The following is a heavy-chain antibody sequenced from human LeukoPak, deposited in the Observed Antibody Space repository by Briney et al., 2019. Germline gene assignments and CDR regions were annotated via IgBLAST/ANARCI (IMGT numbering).Heavy chain of an antibody. CDR2: IKQGGSEK. CDR1: GFTFSSYW. V-gene: IGHV3-7*01. Sequence: GGSLRLSCAASGFTFSSYWMSWVRQAPGKGLEWVANIKQGGSEKYYVDSVKGRFTISRDNAKNSLYLQMNSLRAEDTAVYYCARDHGMQWLVPLGDYWGQGTLVTVSS. D-gene: IGHD6-19*01. CDR3: ARDHGMQWLVPLGDY. J-gene: IGHJ4*02.